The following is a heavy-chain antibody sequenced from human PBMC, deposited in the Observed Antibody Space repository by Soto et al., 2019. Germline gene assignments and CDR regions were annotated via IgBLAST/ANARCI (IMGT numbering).Heavy chain of an antibody. CDR2: MFWDDDK. CDR3: AHRSRGYAYYFDQ. V-gene: IGHV2-5*02. J-gene: IGHJ4*02. Sequence: QITLKESGPTLVKPTQTLTLTCSFSGFSLSTRGVGVGWIRQPPGKALEWLALMFWDDDKWYSPSLRSRLTIPEDTSKSTVALTMTNMDPVDTATYYCAHRSRGYAYYFDQWGQGTLVTVSS. CDR1: GFSLSTRGVG. D-gene: IGHD5-12*01.